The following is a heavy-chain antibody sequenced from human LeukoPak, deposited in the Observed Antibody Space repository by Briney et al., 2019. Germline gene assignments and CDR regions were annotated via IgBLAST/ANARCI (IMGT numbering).Heavy chain of an antibody. CDR3: AKEEKTYYYDSSGYPVDY. V-gene: IGHV3-30*18. J-gene: IGHJ4*02. CDR1: GFTFSNYG. D-gene: IGHD3-22*01. CDR2: ISYDGSNK. Sequence: GGSLRLSCAASGFTFSNYGMHWVRQAPGKGLEWVAVISYDGSNKYYADSVKGRFTISRDNSKNTLYLQMNSLRAEDTAVYYCAKEEKTYYYDSSGYPVDYWGQGTLVTVSS.